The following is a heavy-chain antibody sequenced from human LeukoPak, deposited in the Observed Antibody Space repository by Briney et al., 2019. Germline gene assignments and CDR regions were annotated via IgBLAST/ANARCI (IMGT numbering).Heavy chain of an antibody. J-gene: IGHJ4*02. CDR2: IYSGGST. CDR1: GFTVSSDS. D-gene: IGHD4/OR15-4a*01. V-gene: IGHV3-53*01. Sequence: GGSLRLSCTVSGFTVSSDSMSWVRQVPGKGLEWVSFIYSGGSTHYSDSVKGRFTISRDNSKNTLYLQMNSRRAEDTAVYYCARRAGAYSHPYDYWGQGTLVTVSS. CDR3: ARRAGAYSHPYDY.